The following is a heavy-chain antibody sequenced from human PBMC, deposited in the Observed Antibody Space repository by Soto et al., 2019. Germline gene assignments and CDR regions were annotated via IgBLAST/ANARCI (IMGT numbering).Heavy chain of an antibody. Sequence: ASVKVSCKASGYTFTSYAMHWVRQAPGQRLEWMGWINAGNGNTKYSQKFQGRVTFTRDTSASTAYMELSSLRSEDTAVYYCARVSRWYFLAYWGQGTLVPVYS. CDR1: GYTFTSYA. V-gene: IGHV1-3*01. CDR3: ARVSRWYFLAY. CDR2: INAGNGNT. D-gene: IGHD6-13*01. J-gene: IGHJ4*02.